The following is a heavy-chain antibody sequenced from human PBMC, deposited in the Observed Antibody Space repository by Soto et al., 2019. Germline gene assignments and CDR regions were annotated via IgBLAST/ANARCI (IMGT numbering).Heavy chain of an antibody. D-gene: IGHD6-25*01. CDR3: AKDRIAARGFAFDY. V-gene: IGHV3-9*01. CDR2: ISWNSGDT. J-gene: IGHJ4*02. CDR1: GFNFDDYA. Sequence: PGGSLRLSCAASGFNFDDYAMHWVRQAPGKGLEWVSGISWNSGDTDYVDSVKGRFTISRDNAKNSLYLQMNSLRPEDTAFYYCAKDRIAARGFAFDYWGQGPLVTVSS.